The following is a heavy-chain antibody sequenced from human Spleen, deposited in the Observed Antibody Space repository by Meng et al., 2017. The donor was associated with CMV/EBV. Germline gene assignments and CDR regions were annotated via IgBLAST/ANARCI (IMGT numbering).Heavy chain of an antibody. CDR1: IYY. CDR2: INPSGSST. D-gene: IGHD3-3*01. Sequence: IYYMPWLRKAPGQGLEWMGVINPSGSSTNDAQKFQGRVTMTRDTSTSTVYMELSSLRSDDTAMYYCARDPRNYDFWNGLGVGYFDYWGQGALVTVSS. J-gene: IGHJ4*02. CDR3: ARDPRNYDFWNGLGVGYFDY. V-gene: IGHV1-46*01.